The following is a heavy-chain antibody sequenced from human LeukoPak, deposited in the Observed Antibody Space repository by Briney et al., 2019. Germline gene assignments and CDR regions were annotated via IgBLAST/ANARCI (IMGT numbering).Heavy chain of an antibody. V-gene: IGHV3-15*01. CDR3: TTFLWFGEFAFDY. CDR1: GFTFTNAW. D-gene: IGHD3-10*01. Sequence: PGGSLRLSCAASGFTFTNAWMSWVRQAPGKGLEWVGRIKSETDGATTDYAAPVKGRFTISRDDSKNMLYLQMNSLKTEDTAVYYCTTFLWFGEFAFDYWGQGTLVTVSS. CDR2: IKSETDGATT. J-gene: IGHJ4*02.